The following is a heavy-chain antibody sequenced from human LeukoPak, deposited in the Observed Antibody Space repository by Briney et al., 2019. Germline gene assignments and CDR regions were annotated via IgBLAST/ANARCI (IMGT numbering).Heavy chain of an antibody. Sequence: SETLSLTCTVSGGSISSGGYYWSGIRQPPGKGLEWIGYIYHSGSTYYNPSLKSRVTISVDRSKNQFSLKLSSVTAADTAVYYCARAMPYTGTTDYWGQGTLVTVSS. CDR2: IYHSGST. CDR1: GGSISSGGYY. V-gene: IGHV4-30-2*01. D-gene: IGHD1-1*01. CDR3: ARAMPYTGTTDY. J-gene: IGHJ4*02.